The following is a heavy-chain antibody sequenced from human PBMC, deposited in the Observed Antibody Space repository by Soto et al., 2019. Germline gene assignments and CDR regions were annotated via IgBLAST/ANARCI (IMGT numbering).Heavy chain of an antibody. D-gene: IGHD6-13*01. CDR2: IYWDDDK. V-gene: IGHV2-5*02. J-gene: IGHJ6*02. Sequence: QITLKESGPTLVKPTQTLTLTCTFSGFSLSTSGVGVGWIRQPPGKALEWLALIYWDDDKRYSPSLKSRLTTTKDTSKNQVVLTMTNMDPVDTATYYCAHSRVAAADPRGCYYYYGMDVWGQGTTVTVSS. CDR3: AHSRVAAADPRGCYYYYGMDV. CDR1: GFSLSTSGVG.